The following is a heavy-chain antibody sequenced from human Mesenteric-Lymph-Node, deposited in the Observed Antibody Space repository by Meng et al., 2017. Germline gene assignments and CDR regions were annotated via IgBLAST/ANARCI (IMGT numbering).Heavy chain of an antibody. D-gene: IGHD3-22*01. CDR1: GYTFTGYA. Sequence: QVERVAFGAEGKKPGASLKVSCKASGYTFTGYAIHWVRQAPGQGLEWMGWINSGNGNIRYSPKFQGRVTFTGDTSATTSYMELSSLRSEDTAVYYCARDRNYDSSGPFDYWGQGTLVTVSS. J-gene: IGHJ4*02. CDR2: INSGNGNI. CDR3: ARDRNYDSSGPFDY. V-gene: IGHV1-3*01.